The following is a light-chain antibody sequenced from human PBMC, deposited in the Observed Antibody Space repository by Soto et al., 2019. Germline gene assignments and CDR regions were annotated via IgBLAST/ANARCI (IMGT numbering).Light chain of an antibody. J-gene: IGKJ5*01. V-gene: IGKV1-12*01. CDR1: QGVSKW. CDR3: QQANSCPLT. CDR2: GAS. Sequence: DIQLTQSPSSLSASVGDRVTITCRASQGVSKWLAWYQQKPGKAPILLILGASNFQTGVPSRFSGSGSGTDFPHTITSLQPEDIANYFCQQANSCPLTCGHGTRLDIK.